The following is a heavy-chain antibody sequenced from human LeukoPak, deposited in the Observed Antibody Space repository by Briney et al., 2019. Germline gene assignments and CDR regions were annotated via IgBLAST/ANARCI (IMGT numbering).Heavy chain of an antibody. CDR3: ARDPYSGSYGDSYYYYMDV. CDR2: ITTSSTYT. J-gene: IGHJ6*03. CDR1: GFSFSSYN. D-gene: IGHD1-26*01. V-gene: IGHV3-21*01. Sequence: GGSLRLSCAASGFSFSSYNMNWVRQAPGKGLEWVSSITTSSTYTFYADSVKGRFTISRDNAKNSLYLQMNSLRAEDTAVYYCARDPYSGSYGDSYYYYMDVWGKGTTVTVSS.